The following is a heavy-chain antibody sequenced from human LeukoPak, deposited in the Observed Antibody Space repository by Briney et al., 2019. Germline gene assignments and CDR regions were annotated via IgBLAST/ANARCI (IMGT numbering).Heavy chain of an antibody. CDR2: IYHSGST. V-gene: IGHV4-38-2*02. J-gene: IGHJ4*02. D-gene: IGHD2-15*01. CDR1: GYSISSGYY. Sequence: SETLSLTCTVSGYSISSGYYWGWSRQPPGKGLEWIGSIYHSGSTYHNPSLKSRVTISVDTSKNQFSLKLSSVTAADTAVYYCARDGSVGYFDYWGQGTLVTVSS. CDR3: ARDGSVGYFDY.